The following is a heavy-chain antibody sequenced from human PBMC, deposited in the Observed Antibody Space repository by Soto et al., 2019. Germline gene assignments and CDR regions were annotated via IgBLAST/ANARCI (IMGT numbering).Heavy chain of an antibody. V-gene: IGHV1-2*04. CDR1: GYTFTGYY. Sequence: GASVKVSCKASGYTFTGYYMHWVRQAPGQGLEWLGWINPNSGGTNYAQKFQGWVTMTRDTSISTAYMELSRLRSDDTAVYYCARDLVLLPAAIRYYYYCMDVWGQGTTVTVSS. D-gene: IGHD2-2*01. J-gene: IGHJ6*02. CDR2: INPNSGGT. CDR3: ARDLVLLPAAIRYYYYCMDV.